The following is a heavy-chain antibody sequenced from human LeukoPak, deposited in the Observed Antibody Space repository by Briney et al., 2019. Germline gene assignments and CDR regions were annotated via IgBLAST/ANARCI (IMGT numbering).Heavy chain of an antibody. V-gene: IGHV3-7*03. Sequence: GGSLRLSCAASGFTFSSYWMSWVRQAPGKGLEWVANIKQDGSEKYYVDSVKGRFTISRDNAKNSLYLQMNSLRAEDTAVYYCARPRKRVFGRGTYYFDYGGQGPLVTVS. J-gene: IGHJ4*02. CDR2: IKQDGSEK. D-gene: IGHD3-3*01. CDR3: ARPRKRVFGRGTYYFDY. CDR1: GFTFSSYW.